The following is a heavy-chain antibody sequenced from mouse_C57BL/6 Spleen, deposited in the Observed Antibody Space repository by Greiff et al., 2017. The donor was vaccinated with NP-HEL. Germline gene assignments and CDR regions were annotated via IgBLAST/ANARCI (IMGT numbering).Heavy chain of an antibody. Sequence: EVQGVESGPELVKPGASVKIPCKASGYTFTDYNMDWVKQSHGKSLEWIGDINPNNGGTIYNQKFKGKATLTVDKSSSTAYMELRSLTSEDTAVYYCARRGYYGSSFYYAMDYWGQGTSVTVSS. CDR2: INPNNGGT. CDR1: GYTFTDYN. D-gene: IGHD1-1*01. V-gene: IGHV1-18*01. CDR3: ARRGYYGSSFYYAMDY. J-gene: IGHJ4*01.